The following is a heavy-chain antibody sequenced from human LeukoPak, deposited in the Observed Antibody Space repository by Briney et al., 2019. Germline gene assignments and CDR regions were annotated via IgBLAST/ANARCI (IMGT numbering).Heavy chain of an antibody. CDR2: MYTDGDT. CDR1: GASISGYW. J-gene: IGHJ6*02. V-gene: IGHV4-4*07. CDR3: AREWFGYYYGMDV. D-gene: IGHD3-10*01. Sequence: PSETLSLTCDVSGASISGYWWSWIRQPAGKGLEWIGRMYTDGDTNYNPALKSRVTVSVDTSKNLFSLKLSSVTAADTAVYYCAREWFGYYYGMDVWGQGATVTVSS.